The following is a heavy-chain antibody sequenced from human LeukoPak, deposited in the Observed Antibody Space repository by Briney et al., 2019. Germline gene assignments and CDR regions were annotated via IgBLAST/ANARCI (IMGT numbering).Heavy chain of an antibody. J-gene: IGHJ4*02. D-gene: IGHD5-18*01. CDR3: ARPDTDFTYYFDY. CDR1: GYTFTGYY. CDR2: INPNSGGT. V-gene: IGHV1-2*02. Sequence: GASVKVSCKASGYTFTGYYIHWVRQAPGQGLGWMGWINPNSGGTNYAQKFQGRVTMTRDTSISTAYMELNWLTSDDTAVYYCARPDTDFTYYFDYWGQGTLVTVSS.